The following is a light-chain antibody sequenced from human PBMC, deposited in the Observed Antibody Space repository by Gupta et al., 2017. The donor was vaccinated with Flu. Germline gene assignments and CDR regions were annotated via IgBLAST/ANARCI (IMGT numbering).Light chain of an antibody. Sequence: GDRVTITCRASQVIRSYLAWYQQKPGKAPKLLIYAPSTLQSGVPSRFSDSGSGTEFTLTISSLQPEDFATYYCQQLNSYPTFGQGTKVEIK. CDR3: QQLNSYPT. CDR2: APS. CDR1: QVIRSY. J-gene: IGKJ1*01. V-gene: IGKV1-9*01.